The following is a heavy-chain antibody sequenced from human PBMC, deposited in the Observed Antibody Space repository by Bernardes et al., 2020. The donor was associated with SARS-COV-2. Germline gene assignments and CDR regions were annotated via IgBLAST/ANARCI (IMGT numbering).Heavy chain of an antibody. CDR2: ITINGYNT. CDR1: GITFSKSP. D-gene: IGHD7-27*01. CDR3: AKWMASNWGRPYFDS. Sequence: GGSLRLSCEASGITFSKSPMIWVRQAPGKGLEWVSIITINGYNTYYADSVKGRFTISRDDSKSTLYLQLNSLTAEDTAVYFCAKWMASNWGRPYFDSWGQGALVAVSS. V-gene: IGHV3-23*01. J-gene: IGHJ4*02.